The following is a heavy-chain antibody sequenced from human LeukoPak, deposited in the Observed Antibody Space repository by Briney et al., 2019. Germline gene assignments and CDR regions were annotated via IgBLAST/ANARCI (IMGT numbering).Heavy chain of an antibody. CDR3: ARVSIAAAGTLDY. V-gene: IGHV1-69*05. CDR1: GGTFSSYA. Sequence: SVKVSCKASGGTFSSYAISWVRQAPGQGLEWMGGIIPIFGTANYAQKFQGRVTITTDKSTSTAYMELSSLRSEDTAVYYCARVSIAAAGTLDYWGQGTLVTVSS. J-gene: IGHJ4*02. D-gene: IGHD6-13*01. CDR2: IIPIFGTA.